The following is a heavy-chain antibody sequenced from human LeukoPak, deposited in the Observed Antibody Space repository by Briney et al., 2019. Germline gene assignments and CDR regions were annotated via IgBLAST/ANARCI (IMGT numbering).Heavy chain of an antibody. CDR3: ARVSRFYGSGSREPAFDY. D-gene: IGHD3-10*01. CDR1: GGSISSGGYY. V-gene: IGHV4-31*02. J-gene: IGHJ4*02. Sequence: SETLSLTWTVSGGSISSGGYYWSWIRQHPGKGLEWIGYIYYSGSTYYNPSLKSRVTISVDTSKNQFSLKLSSVTAADTAVYYCARVSRFYGSGSREPAFDYWGQGTLVTVSS. CDR2: IYYSGST.